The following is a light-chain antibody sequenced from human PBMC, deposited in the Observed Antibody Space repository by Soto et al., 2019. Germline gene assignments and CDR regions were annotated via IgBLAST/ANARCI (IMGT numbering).Light chain of an antibody. Sequence: DIQMTQSPSSLSASVGDRVTITCRASQSISSYLNWYQQKPGKAPKLLIYAASSLQSGVPSWFSGSGSGTDFTLTISSLQPEDFATYYGQQSYSTPRTFGQGTKVEIK. J-gene: IGKJ1*01. CDR1: QSISSY. CDR2: AAS. CDR3: QQSYSTPRT. V-gene: IGKV1-39*01.